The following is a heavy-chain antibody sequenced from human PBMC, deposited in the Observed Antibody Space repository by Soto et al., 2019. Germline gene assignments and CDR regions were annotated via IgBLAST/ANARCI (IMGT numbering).Heavy chain of an antibody. V-gene: IGHV3-15*01. D-gene: IGHD2-21*01. J-gene: IGHJ4*02. CDR3: VLTHRGTPARTYLDF. CDR2: IKSKGGGGTT. CDR1: GFTFSISW. Sequence: PGGSLRLSCVGSGFTFSISWMGWVRQAPGKGLEWVGRIKSKGGGGTTDYTAPVKDRFTISRDDSTNTLYLQMNSLKIEDTALYYCVLTHRGTPARTYLDFWGQGTLVTVSS.